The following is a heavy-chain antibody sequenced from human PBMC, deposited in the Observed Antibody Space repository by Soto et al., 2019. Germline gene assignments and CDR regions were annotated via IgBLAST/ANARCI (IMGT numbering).Heavy chain of an antibody. D-gene: IGHD4-17*01. Sequence: SETLSLTCTVSGGSIGSSIYYWGWIRQPPGKGLEWIGSIYYSGSTYYNPSLKSRVTISVDTSKNQFSLKLSSVTAADTAVYYCARHQPVTTPDYYYGMDVWGQGTTVTVSS. CDR2: IYYSGST. J-gene: IGHJ6*02. CDR1: GGSIGSSIYY. V-gene: IGHV4-39*01. CDR3: ARHQPVTTPDYYYGMDV.